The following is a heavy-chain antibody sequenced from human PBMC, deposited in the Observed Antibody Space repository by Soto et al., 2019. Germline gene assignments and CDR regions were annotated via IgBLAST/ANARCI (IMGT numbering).Heavy chain of an antibody. V-gene: IGHV4-4*07. Sequence: SQSLSLACIVFAPSISRYYWSWIRQPAGKGLEWIGRIYNSGIRSYNPSLESRVTMSVDPSKNQISLNLSSATAADTAIYYCARGPYCGDECYFAYWGQGALVTVSS. CDR3: ARGPYCGDECYFAY. J-gene: IGHJ4*02. CDR1: APSISRYY. D-gene: IGHD2-21*01. CDR2: IYNSGIR.